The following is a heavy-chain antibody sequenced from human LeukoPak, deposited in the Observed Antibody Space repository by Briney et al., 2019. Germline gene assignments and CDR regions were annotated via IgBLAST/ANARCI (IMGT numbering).Heavy chain of an antibody. CDR3: ARARGMVRNFDY. V-gene: IGHV4-34*01. Sequence: PSETLSLTCAVYGGSFSGYYWSWIRQPPGKGLEWIGEINHSGSTNYNPSLKSRVTISVGTSKNQFSLKLSSVTAADTAVYYCARARGMVRNFDYWGQGTLVTVSS. CDR1: GGSFSGYY. CDR2: INHSGST. D-gene: IGHD5-18*01. J-gene: IGHJ4*02.